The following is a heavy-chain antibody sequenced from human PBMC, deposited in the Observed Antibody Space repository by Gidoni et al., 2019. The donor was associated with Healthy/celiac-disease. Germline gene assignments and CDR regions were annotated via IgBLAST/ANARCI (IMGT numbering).Heavy chain of an antibody. CDR1: GGSISSSSYY. J-gene: IGHJ4*02. Sequence: QLQLQESGPGLVKPSETLSLTCTVSGGSISSSSYYWGWIRQPPGKGLEWIGSIYYSGSTYYNPSLKSRVTISVDTSKNQFSLKLSSVTAADTAVYYCARLRVSSGYYNYWGQGTLVTVSS. CDR2: IYYSGST. V-gene: IGHV4-39*01. D-gene: IGHD3-22*01. CDR3: ARLRVSSGYYNY.